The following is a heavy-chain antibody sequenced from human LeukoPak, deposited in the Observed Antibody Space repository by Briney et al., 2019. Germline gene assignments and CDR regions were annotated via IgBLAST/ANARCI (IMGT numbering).Heavy chain of an antibody. V-gene: IGHV4-34*01. D-gene: IGHD3-22*01. CDR1: GGSFSGYY. CDR2: INHSGST. Sequence: SETLSLTCAVYGGSFSGYYWSWICHRPRQGQEWIGEINHSGSTNTNPSPTSRVTISVDTSKNKFSLKLSSVTAPATAVYFCARKSPPEYYGSSGSFDYWGQGTLVTVSS. J-gene: IGHJ4*02. CDR3: ARKSPPEYYGSSGSFDY.